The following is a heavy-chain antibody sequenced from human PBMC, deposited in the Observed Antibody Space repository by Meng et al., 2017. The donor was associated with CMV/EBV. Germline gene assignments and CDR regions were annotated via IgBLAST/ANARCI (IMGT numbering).Heavy chain of an antibody. CDR1: GFTFSDYY. J-gene: IGHJ6*02. Sequence: GESLKISCAASGFTFSDYYMTWIRQAPGKGLEWVSSIRSSGLSIYYADSLKGRFTISRDNTKNSLYLQMNGLRAEDAAVYYCAQDLTLPTLYGMDVWGQGTAVTVSS. CDR2: IRSSGLSI. CDR3: AQDLTLPTLYGMDV. V-gene: IGHV3-11*01.